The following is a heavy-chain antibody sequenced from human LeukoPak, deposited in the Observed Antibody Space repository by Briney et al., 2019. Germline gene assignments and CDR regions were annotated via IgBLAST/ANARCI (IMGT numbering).Heavy chain of an antibody. CDR3: VRDDSSGWYYFDY. V-gene: IGHV3-7*01. CDR2: INQDGSEK. CDR1: GFTISRYW. D-gene: IGHD6-19*01. J-gene: IGHJ4*02. Sequence: GGSLRLSCAAAGFTISRYWMSWVRQAPGKGLEWVANINQDGSEKNYVDSVKGRFTISRDNAKNSLFLQMNSLRAEDTVMYYCVRDDSSGWYYFDYWGQGTLVTVSS.